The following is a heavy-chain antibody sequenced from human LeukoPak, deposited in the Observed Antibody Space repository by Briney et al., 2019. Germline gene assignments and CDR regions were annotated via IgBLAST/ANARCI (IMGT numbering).Heavy chain of an antibody. CDR2: ISSSSYI. CDR3: ARESGIAAALDL. CDR1: GFTFSDYS. D-gene: IGHD6-13*01. Sequence: GGSLRLSCAASGFTFSDYSMSWVRQAPGKGLEWVSSISSSSYIYYADSVKGRFSISRDNAKNSLYLQMNSLRAEDTAVYYCARESGIAAALDLWGQGTLVTVSS. J-gene: IGHJ5*02. V-gene: IGHV3-21*01.